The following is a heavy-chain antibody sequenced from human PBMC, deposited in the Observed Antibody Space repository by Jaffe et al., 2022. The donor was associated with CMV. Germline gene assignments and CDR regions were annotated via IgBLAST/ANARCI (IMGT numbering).Heavy chain of an antibody. Sequence: EVQLVQSGAEVKKPGESLKISCKGSGYSFTSYWIGWVRQMPGKGLEWMGIIYPGDSDTRYSPSFQGQVTISADKSISTAYLQWSSLKASDTAMYYCARHLVDGRYCSGGSCSAPYYYYMDVWGKGTTVTVSS. CDR1: GYSFTSYW. D-gene: IGHD2-15*01. CDR2: IYPGDSDT. CDR3: ARHLVDGRYCSGGSCSAPYYYYMDV. J-gene: IGHJ6*03. V-gene: IGHV5-51*01.